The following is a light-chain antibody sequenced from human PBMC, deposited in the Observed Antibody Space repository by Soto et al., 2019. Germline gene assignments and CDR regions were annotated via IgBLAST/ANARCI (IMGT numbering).Light chain of an antibody. CDR1: QTISND. J-gene: IGKJ4*01. CDR3: QQNNKWPPVT. Sequence: EVVMTQSPATVSVSPGEGVTLSCRASQTISNDLACYQQKPGQAPRLLIYGASTRATGVPTRFSGGGSGTEFSLTISSLQSQDVAFYYCQQNNKWPPVTFGGGTKVEIK. V-gene: IGKV3-15*01. CDR2: GAS.